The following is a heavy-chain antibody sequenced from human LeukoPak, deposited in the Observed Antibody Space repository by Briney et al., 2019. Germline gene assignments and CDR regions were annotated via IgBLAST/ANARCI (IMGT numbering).Heavy chain of an antibody. CDR2: ISWNSGSI. J-gene: IGHJ4*02. CDR1: GFTFSSYW. Sequence: GGSLRLSCAASGFTFSSYWMSWVRQAPGKGLEWVSGISWNSGSIGYADSVKGRFTISRDNAKNSLYLQMNSLRAEDTALYYCAKDKTIFGVVTLPDSWGQGTLVTVSS. V-gene: IGHV3-9*01. CDR3: AKDKTIFGVVTLPDS. D-gene: IGHD3-3*01.